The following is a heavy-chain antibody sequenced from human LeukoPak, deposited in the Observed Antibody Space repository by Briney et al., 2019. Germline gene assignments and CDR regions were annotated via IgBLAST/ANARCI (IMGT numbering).Heavy chain of an antibody. Sequence: GGSLRLSCAASGFTVSSNYMSWVRQAPGKGLEWVSAFSGSGGSTYYANSVKGRFTISRDNSKNTLYLQMNSLRAEDTAVYYCARSGLSRFGFWGQGTLVTVSS. V-gene: IGHV3-23*01. CDR1: GFTVSSNY. CDR3: ARSGLSRFGF. CDR2: FSGSGGST. D-gene: IGHD2/OR15-2a*01. J-gene: IGHJ4*02.